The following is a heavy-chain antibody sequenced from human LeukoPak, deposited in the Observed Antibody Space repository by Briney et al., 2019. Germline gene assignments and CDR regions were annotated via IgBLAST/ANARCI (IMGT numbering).Heavy chain of an antibody. CDR2: IYYSGST. Sequence: SETLSLTCTVSGGSISSYYWSWIRQPPGKGLEWIGNIYYSGSTNYNPSLKSRVTISGDTSKNQFSLKLSSVTAADTAVYYCARQEVAGPRTDHAYFDYWGQEPWSPSPQ. J-gene: IGHJ4*01. CDR1: GGSISSYY. V-gene: IGHV4-59*08. CDR3: ARQEVAGPRTDHAYFDY. D-gene: IGHD6-19*01.